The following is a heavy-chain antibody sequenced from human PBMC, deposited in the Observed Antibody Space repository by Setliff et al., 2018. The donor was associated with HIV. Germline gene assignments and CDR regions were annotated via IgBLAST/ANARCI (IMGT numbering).Heavy chain of an antibody. V-gene: IGHV4-39*01. J-gene: IGHJ4*02. D-gene: IGHD1-1*01. CDR3: ARVEMGAFDY. Sequence: SETLSLTCNVSGGSISRNYYWGWIRQPPDKGLEWIGSFHYGGSTSYNPSLRSRVTISVDTSKNQLSLKLTSVTAADTATYYCARVEMGAFDYWGQGTLVTVSS. CDR2: FHYGGST. CDR1: GGSISRNYY.